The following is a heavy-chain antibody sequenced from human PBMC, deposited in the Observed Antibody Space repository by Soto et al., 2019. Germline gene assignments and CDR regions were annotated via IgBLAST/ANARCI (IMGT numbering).Heavy chain of an antibody. J-gene: IGHJ4*02. D-gene: IGHD2-21*01. V-gene: IGHV4-4*07. Sequence: PSETLSLTCTVSGGSINSYWWSWIRQPAGKGLGWIGRVYSSGTTDYNPSLNSRATMSVETSKNQFSLKLSSVTAADTAVYYCARDIASYAYGEGYWGQGIQVTVSS. CDR2: VYSSGTT. CDR3: ARDIASYAYGEGY. CDR1: GGSINSYW.